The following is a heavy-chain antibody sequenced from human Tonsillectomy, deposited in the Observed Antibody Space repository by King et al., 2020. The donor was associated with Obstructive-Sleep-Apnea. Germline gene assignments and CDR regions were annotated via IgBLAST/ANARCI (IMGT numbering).Heavy chain of an antibody. Sequence: QVQLVESGPGLVKPSQTLSLTCTVSGGSISSGNYYWNWIRQHPGKGLEWIGYIYHSESTYYNPSLKSRVTMSVDTSKNQFSLKLNSVTAAATAVYYCARDPVYLGDLSGFDYWGQGTLVTVSS. CDR1: GGSISSGNYY. J-gene: IGHJ4*02. CDR3: ARDPVYLGDLSGFDY. V-gene: IGHV4-31*03. CDR2: IYHSEST. D-gene: IGHD3-16*02.